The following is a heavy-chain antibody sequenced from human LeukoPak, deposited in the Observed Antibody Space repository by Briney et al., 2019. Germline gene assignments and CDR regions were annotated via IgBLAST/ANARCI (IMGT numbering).Heavy chain of an antibody. D-gene: IGHD3-10*01. CDR2: IYYSGNT. CDR1: GGSISSGDYY. Sequence: PSQTLSLTCTVSGGSISSGDYYWSWIRQPPGKGLEWIVYIYYSGNTYSNPSHKGRVTISVDTAKSQFSLKLSSVTAADTAVYYCARARYGSGSSGYFDLWGRGTLVTVSS. V-gene: IGHV4-30-4*08. CDR3: ARARYGSGSSGYFDL. J-gene: IGHJ2*01.